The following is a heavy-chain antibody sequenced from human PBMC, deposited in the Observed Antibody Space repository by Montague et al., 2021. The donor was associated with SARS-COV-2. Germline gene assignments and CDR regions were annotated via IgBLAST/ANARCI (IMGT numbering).Heavy chain of an antibody. D-gene: IGHD1-26*01. V-gene: IGHV4-61*02. J-gene: IGHJ6*02. CDR2: VYASGIT. Sequence: TLSLTCTVSGGSISSGSYYWSWIRQPAGKGLEWIGRVYASGITNYXXSLKSRVTISVDTSKNQFSLKLSSVTAADTAVYYCARRIDYYGIDVWGQGTTVTVSS. CDR1: GGSISSGSYY. CDR3: ARRIDYYGIDV.